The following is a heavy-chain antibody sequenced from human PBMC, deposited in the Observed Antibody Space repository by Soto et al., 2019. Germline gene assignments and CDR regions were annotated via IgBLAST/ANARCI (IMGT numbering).Heavy chain of an antibody. CDR1: GFTFDDYA. CDR3: ANRGNYYYGMDV. Sequence: GGSLRLSCAASGFTFDDYAMHWVRRVPGKGLEWVSVIRWDSNNKYYADSVKGRFTISRDNSKNTLYLQMNSLRAEDTAVYYCANRGNYYYGMDVRGQGTTVTVSS. CDR2: IRWDSNNK. V-gene: IGHV3-9*01. J-gene: IGHJ6*02. D-gene: IGHD3-10*01.